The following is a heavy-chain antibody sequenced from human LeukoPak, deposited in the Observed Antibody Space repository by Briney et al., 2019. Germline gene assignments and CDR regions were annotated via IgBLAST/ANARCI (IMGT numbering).Heavy chain of an antibody. V-gene: IGHV3-23*01. Sequence: ETLSLTCTVSGGSISSYYWSWIWQPPGKGLEWVSAISGSGGSTYYADSVKGRFTISRDNSKNTLYLQMNSLRAEDTAVYYCAKDSRTLDYDFWSGYPEFDYWGQGTLVTVS. CDR2: ISGSGGST. CDR3: AKDSRTLDYDFWSGYPEFDY. CDR1: GGSISSYY. J-gene: IGHJ4*02. D-gene: IGHD3-3*01.